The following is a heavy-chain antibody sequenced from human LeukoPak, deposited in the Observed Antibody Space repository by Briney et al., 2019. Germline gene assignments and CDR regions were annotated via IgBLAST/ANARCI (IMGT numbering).Heavy chain of an antibody. CDR2: IYHSGST. Sequence: SETLSLTCAVSGYSISSGYYWGWIRHPPGKGLEWIGSIYHSGSTYYNPSLKSRVTISVDTSKNQFSLKLSSVTAADTAVYYCARRSRYNWNDLGFDYWGQGTLVTVSS. J-gene: IGHJ4*02. CDR3: ARRSRYNWNDLGFDY. D-gene: IGHD1-1*01. CDR1: GYSISSGYY. V-gene: IGHV4-38-2*01.